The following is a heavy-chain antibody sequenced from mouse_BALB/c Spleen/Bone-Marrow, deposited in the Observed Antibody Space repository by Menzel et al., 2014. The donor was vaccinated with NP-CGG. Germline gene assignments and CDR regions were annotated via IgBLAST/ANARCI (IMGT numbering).Heavy chain of an antibody. Sequence: EVNVVESGGGLVQPGGSLRLSCATSGFTFTDYYMNWVRQPPGKALEWLGFIRNKANGYTTEYSASVKSRFTISRDNSQNILYLQMNTLRADDSATYYCARDKGRVFFDYWGQGTTLTVSS. J-gene: IGHJ2*01. V-gene: IGHV7-3*02. CDR1: GFTFTDYY. CDR3: ARDKGRVFFDY. CDR2: IRNKANGYTT.